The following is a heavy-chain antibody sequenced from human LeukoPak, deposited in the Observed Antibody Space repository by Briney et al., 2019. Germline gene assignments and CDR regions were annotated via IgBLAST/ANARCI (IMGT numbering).Heavy chain of an antibody. J-gene: IGHJ4*02. V-gene: IGHV1-69*04. CDR2: IIPILGIA. D-gene: IGHD4-23*01. CDR1: GGTFSSYA. CDR3: ARSYAVTFHFDY. Sequence: SVKVSCKASGGTFSSYAISWVRQAPGQGLEWMGRIIPILGIANYAQKFQGRVTITADKSTSTAYMELSSLRSEDTAVYYCARSYAVTFHFDYWGQGTLVTVSS.